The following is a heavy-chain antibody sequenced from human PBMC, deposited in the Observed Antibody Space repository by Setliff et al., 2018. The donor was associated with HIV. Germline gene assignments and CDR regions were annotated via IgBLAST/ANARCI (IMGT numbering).Heavy chain of an antibody. CDR1: GGSFSAYH. J-gene: IGHJ4*01. V-gene: IGHV4-34*01. D-gene: IGHD3-3*01. CDR2: INHSGST. CDR3: ARGRDYTGSWFRPFYLDF. Sequence: SETLSLTCAVYGGSFSAYHWSWIRQTPGKGLEWLGEINHSGSTAYNLALESRVSMSIDTSKNRFPLKLTSVAAADTAIYYCARGRDYTGSWFRPFYLDFWGHGNLVTVSS.